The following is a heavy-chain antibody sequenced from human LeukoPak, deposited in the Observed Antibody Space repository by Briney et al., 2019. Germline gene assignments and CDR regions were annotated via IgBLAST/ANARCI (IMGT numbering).Heavy chain of an antibody. D-gene: IGHD2-15*01. Sequence: ASVTVSFKAAGYTFNSYVISWVRLAPGPGLEWMGLISTYNGNTNYAQNFQGRVTMTTGTSTSTAYMELRSLGSDDTAVYFCARDTYCSGGTCQSDYFDYWGQGTLVTVSS. CDR1: GYTFNSYV. J-gene: IGHJ4*02. V-gene: IGHV1-18*01. CDR2: ISTYNGNT. CDR3: ARDTYCSGGTCQSDYFDY.